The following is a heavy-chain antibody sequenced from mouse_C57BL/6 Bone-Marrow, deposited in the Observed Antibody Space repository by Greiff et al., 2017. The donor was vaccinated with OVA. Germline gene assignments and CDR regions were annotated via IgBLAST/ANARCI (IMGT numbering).Heavy chain of an antibody. CDR2: IRNKANGYTT. V-gene: IGHV7-3*01. D-gene: IGHD2-4*01. CDR3: ARYNDYDRDFDV. Sequence: EVQRVESGGGLVQPGGSLSLSCAASGFTFTDYYMSWVRQPPGKALEWLGFIRNKANGYTTEYSASVKGRFTISRDNSQSILYLQMNALRAEDSATYYCARYNDYDRDFDVWGTGTTVTVSS. CDR1: GFTFTDYY. J-gene: IGHJ1*03.